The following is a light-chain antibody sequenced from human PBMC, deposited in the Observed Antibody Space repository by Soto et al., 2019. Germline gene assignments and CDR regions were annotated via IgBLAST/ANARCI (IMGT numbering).Light chain of an antibody. CDR1: QSLLHITGETF. Sequence: DVVMTQTPLSLSVAPGQPASISCKSSQSLLHITGETFLFWYLQKPGQSPQLLIYEVSTRVSGVPDRFSGSGSGTDFTLEISRVETDDVGIYYCQQRSNWPSFGPGTKVDIK. J-gene: IGKJ3*01. V-gene: IGKV2-29*01. CDR3: QQRSNWPS. CDR2: EVS.